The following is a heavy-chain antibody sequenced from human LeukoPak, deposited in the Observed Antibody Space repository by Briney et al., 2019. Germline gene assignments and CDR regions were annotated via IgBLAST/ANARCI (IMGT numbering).Heavy chain of an antibody. Sequence: GGSLRLSCAASGFTVSSNYMSWVRQAPGKGLEWVSVIYSGGSTYYADSVKGRFTISRDNSKNTLYLETNSLSPDDTAVYYCARGVEPLAANTLAYWGQGTLVTVSS. D-gene: IGHD1-14*01. V-gene: IGHV3-53*01. CDR2: IYSGGST. J-gene: IGHJ4*02. CDR3: ARGVEPLAANTLAY. CDR1: GFTVSSNY.